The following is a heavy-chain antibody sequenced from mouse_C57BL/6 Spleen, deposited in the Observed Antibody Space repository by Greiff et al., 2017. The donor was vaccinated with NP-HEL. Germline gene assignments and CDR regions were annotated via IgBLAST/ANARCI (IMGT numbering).Heavy chain of an antibody. CDR2: INPNHGGT. CDR1: GYTFTDYN. J-gene: IGHJ4*01. V-gene: IGHV1-18*01. Sequence: SGPELVKPGASVKIPCKASGYTFTDYNMDWVKQSHGKSLEWIGDINPNHGGTIYNQKFKGKATLTVDKSSSTAYMELRSLTSEDTAVYYCERRGAYYSNYEAMDYWGQGTSVTVSS. CDR3: ERRGAYYSNYEAMDY. D-gene: IGHD2-5*01.